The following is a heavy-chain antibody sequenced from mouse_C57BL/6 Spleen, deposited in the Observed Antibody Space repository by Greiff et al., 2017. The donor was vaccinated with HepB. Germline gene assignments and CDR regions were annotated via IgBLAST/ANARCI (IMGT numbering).Heavy chain of an antibody. CDR3: ARAHYGYDEGWFAY. J-gene: IGHJ3*01. CDR1: GYTFTSYW. V-gene: IGHV1-69*01. D-gene: IGHD2-2*01. CDR2: IDPSDSYT. Sequence: VQLQHPGAELVMPGASVKLSCKASGYTFTSYWMHWVKQRPGQGLEWIGEIDPSDSYTNYNQKFKGKSTLTVDKSSSTAYMQLSSLTSEDSAVYYCARAHYGYDEGWFAYWGQGTLVTVSA.